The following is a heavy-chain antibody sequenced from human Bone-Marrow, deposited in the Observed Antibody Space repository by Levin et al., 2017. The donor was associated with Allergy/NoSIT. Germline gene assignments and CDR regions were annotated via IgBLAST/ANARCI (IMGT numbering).Heavy chain of an antibody. J-gene: IGHJ4*02. D-gene: IGHD5-12*01. CDR2: IYYSGST. CDR3: ARHTWIYGPFDY. CDR1: GGSISSSSYY. Sequence: SQTLSLTCTVSGGSISSSSYYWGWIRQPPGKGLEWIGSIYYSGSTYYNPSLKSRVTISVDTSKNQFSLKLSSVTAADTAVYYCARHTWIYGPFDYWGQGTLVTVSS. V-gene: IGHV4-39*01.